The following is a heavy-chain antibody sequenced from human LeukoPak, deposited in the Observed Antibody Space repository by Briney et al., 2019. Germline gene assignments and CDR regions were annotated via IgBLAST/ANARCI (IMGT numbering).Heavy chain of an antibody. CDR2: ISSSSSYI. CDR1: GFTFSSYS. J-gene: IGHJ4*02. CDR3: ARDGGSSGFLDY. Sequence: GGSLRLSCAASGFTFSSYSMNWVRQAPGKGLEWVSSISSSSSYIYYAHSVKGRFTISRDNAKNSLYLQMNSLRAEDTAVYYCARDGGSSGFLDYWGQGTLVTVSS. V-gene: IGHV3-21*01. D-gene: IGHD6-19*01.